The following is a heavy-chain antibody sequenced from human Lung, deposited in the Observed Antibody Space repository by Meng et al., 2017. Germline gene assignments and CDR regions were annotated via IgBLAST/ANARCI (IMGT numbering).Heavy chain of an antibody. Sequence: EVQLVESGGGFVKPGGSLRLSCAASGFTVSNAGMTWVRQAPGKGLEWIGRMKSNVDGGTVDYAAAVKGRFFISRDDSENTFYLQMNSLKTEDTAVYYCSGHVDYWGHGTLVTVSS. J-gene: IGHJ4*01. CDR2: MKSNVDGGTV. CDR1: GFTVSNAG. CDR3: SGHVDY. V-gene: IGHV3-15*01.